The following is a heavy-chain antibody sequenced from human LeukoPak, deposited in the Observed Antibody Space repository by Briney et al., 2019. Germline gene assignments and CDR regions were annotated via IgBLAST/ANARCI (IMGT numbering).Heavy chain of an antibody. CDR2: ISWNSGSI. J-gene: IGHJ4*02. Sequence: GRSLRLSCAASGFTFDDYAMHWVRQAPGKGLEWVSGISWNSGSIGYADSVKGRFTISRDNAKNSLYLQMNSLRAEDMALYYCAKDIGTVTTGVYDYWGQGTLVTVSS. CDR3: AKDIGTVTTGVYDY. CDR1: GFTFDDYA. V-gene: IGHV3-9*03. D-gene: IGHD4-11*01.